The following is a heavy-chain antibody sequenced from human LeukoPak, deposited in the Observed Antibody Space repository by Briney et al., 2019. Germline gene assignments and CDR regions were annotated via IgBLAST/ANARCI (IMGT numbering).Heavy chain of an antibody. D-gene: IGHD3-10*01. V-gene: IGHV1-3*01. CDR3: ARANPSYGSGSYYYYYYGMDV. Sequence: ASVKVSCKASGYTFTSYAMHWVRQAPGQRLEWMGWINAGNSNTKYSQKFQGRVTITRDTSASTAYMELSSLRSEDTAVYYCARANPSYGSGSYYYYYYGMDVWGKGTTVTVSS. CDR1: GYTFTSYA. J-gene: IGHJ6*04. CDR2: INAGNSNT.